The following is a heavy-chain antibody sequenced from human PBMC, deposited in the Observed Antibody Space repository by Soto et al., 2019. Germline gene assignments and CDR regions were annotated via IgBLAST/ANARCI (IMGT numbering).Heavy chain of an antibody. D-gene: IGHD3-10*01. V-gene: IGHV1-69*01. CDR1: GDTFSNFA. CDR3: ARALTYYYKSGAY. J-gene: IGHJ4*02. Sequence: QVQLVQSGAVVRKPGSSVKVSCKSSGDTFSNFAISWVRQAPGQGLEWMGRIIPTFDTPNYAQKFQGRLTITADASTSTAYMELSSLRSEDTALYYCARALTYYYKSGAYWCQGTLVTVSS. CDR2: IIPTFDTP.